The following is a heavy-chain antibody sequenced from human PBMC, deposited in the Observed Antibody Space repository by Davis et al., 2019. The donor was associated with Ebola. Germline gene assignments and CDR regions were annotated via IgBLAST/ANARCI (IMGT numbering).Heavy chain of an antibody. J-gene: IGHJ6*02. CDR1: GFTVSSNY. Sequence: PGGSLRLSCVASGFTVSSNYMTWVRQAPGKGLEWVSLLYSGGRTDYANSVKGRFTISRDNSKNTLYLQVNSLRAEDTAVYYCARDRASIFGGPPRSGMDVWGQGTTVTVSS. D-gene: IGHD3-3*01. CDR3: ARDRASIFGGPPRSGMDV. CDR2: LYSGGRT. V-gene: IGHV3-53*01.